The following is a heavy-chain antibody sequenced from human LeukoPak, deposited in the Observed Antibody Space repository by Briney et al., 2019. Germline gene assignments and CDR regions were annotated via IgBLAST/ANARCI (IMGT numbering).Heavy chain of an antibody. Sequence: GASVKVSCKASGYTFTSYAIHWVRQAPGQGLEWMGWITPRGGTNYPQKFQGRVAITWDTSITTAYMDLSRLTSDDTAVYYCARDRYGDGFAHLGYWGQGALVTVSS. V-gene: IGHV1-2*02. CDR3: ARDRYGDGFAHLGY. CDR1: GYTFTSYA. D-gene: IGHD5-24*01. J-gene: IGHJ4*02. CDR2: ITPRGGT.